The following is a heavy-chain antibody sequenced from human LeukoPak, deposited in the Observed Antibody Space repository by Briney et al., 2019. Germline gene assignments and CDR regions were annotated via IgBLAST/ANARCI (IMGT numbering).Heavy chain of an antibody. J-gene: IGHJ6*03. CDR3: AREKGSSSPGYYYYYYMDV. CDR1: GFTFSSNY. D-gene: IGHD6-6*01. Sequence: GGSLRLSCAASGFTFSSNYMSWVRQAPGKGLEWVSVIYSGGSTYYADSVKGRFTISRDNSKNTLYLQMNSLRAEDTAVYYCAREKGSSSPGYYYYYYMDVWGKGTTVTVSS. CDR2: IYSGGST. V-gene: IGHV3-66*02.